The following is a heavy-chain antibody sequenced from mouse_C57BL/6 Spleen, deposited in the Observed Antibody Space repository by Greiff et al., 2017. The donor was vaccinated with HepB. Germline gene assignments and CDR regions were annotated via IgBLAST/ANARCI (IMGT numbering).Heavy chain of an antibody. CDR1: GYTFTDYY. CDR2: INPNNGGT. V-gene: IGHV1-26*01. Sequence: EVQLQQSGPELVKPGASVKISCKASGYTFTDYYMNWVKQSHGKSLEWIGDINPNNGGTSYNQKFKGKATLTVDKSSSTAYMELRSLTSEDSAVYYCARSVDYDKGYAMDYWGQGTSVTVSS. J-gene: IGHJ4*01. CDR3: ARSVDYDKGYAMDY. D-gene: IGHD2-4*01.